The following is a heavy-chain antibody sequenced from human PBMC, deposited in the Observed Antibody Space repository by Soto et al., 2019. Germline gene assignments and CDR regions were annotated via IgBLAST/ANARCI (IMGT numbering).Heavy chain of an antibody. Sequence: SVKVSCKASGGTFSSYAISWVRQAPGQGLEWMGGIIPTFGTANYAQKFQGRVTITADESTSTAYMELSSLRSEDTAVYYCARARVAARPYYYYYGMDVWGQGTTVTVSS. V-gene: IGHV1-69*13. D-gene: IGHD6-6*01. J-gene: IGHJ6*02. CDR3: ARARVAARPYYYYYGMDV. CDR1: GGTFSSYA. CDR2: IIPTFGTA.